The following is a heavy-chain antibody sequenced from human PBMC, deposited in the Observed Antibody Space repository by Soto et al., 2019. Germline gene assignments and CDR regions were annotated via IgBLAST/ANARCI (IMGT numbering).Heavy chain of an antibody. CDR1: GYTFTSYG. D-gene: IGHD2-15*01. CDR2: ISAYNGNT. V-gene: IGHV1-18*01. Sequence: GASVKVSCKASGYTFTSYGISWVRQAPGQGLEWMGWISAYNGNTNYAQKLQGRVTMTTDTSTSTAYMELRSLRSDDTAVYYCARENQLGYCSGGSCYSKIPFFDYWGRGTLVTVSS. J-gene: IGHJ4*02. CDR3: ARENQLGYCSGGSCYSKIPFFDY.